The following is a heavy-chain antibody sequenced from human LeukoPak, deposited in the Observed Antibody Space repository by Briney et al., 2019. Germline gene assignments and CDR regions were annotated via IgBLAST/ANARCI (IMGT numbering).Heavy chain of an antibody. J-gene: IGHJ4*02. Sequence: ASVKVSCKASGYTFTIFDINWVRQAPGQGLEWVGWMNPKTGDTVYAQNFQGRVTMTRDTSTSTVYMELSSLRSEDTAVYYCARAAYCGGDCYSAPLIDYWGQGTLVTVSS. CDR2: MNPKTGDT. V-gene: IGHV1-8*01. CDR3: ARAAYCGGDCYSAPLIDY. CDR1: GYTFTIFD. D-gene: IGHD2-21*02.